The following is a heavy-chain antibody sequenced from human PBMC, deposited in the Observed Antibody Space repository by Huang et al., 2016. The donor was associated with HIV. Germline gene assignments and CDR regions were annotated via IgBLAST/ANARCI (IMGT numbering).Heavy chain of an antibody. J-gene: IGHJ5*01. V-gene: IGHV3-30*02. Sequence: QVQLVESGGGVVQPGGSLRLSCAASGFTFSTYGMHWVRQAPGKGLEWVAFIRYDGSNRYYVNSVKGRFTISRDNSKNTLYLQMNSLRAEDTAVYYCAKDYQDWFDPWGQGTLVTVSS. D-gene: IGHD3-16*02. CDR1: GFTFSTYG. CDR2: IRYDGSNR. CDR3: AKDYQDWFDP.